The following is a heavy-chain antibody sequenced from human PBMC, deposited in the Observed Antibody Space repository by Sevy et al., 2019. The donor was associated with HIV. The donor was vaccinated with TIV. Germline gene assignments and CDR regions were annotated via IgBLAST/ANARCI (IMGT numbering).Heavy chain of an antibody. J-gene: IGHJ3*02. CDR2: ISGSGDTT. CDR1: GFTFSYYA. V-gene: IGHV3-23*01. D-gene: IGHD7-27*01. CDR3: AKEGCMLPGADAIDI. Sequence: GGSLRLSCAASGFTFSYYAMTWVRQAPGKGLEWVSAISGSGDTTYYAESVKGRFTISRDNSRGTLYLQINSLRAEDTAIYFCAKEGCMLPGADAIDIWGQGTMVTVSS.